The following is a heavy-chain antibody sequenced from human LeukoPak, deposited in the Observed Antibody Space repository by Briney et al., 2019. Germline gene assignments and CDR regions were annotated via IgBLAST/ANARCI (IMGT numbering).Heavy chain of an antibody. CDR3: ARRFGTAMVPIDPFFDY. J-gene: IGHJ4*02. V-gene: IGHV4-39*01. D-gene: IGHD5-18*01. CDR2: IYYSGST. Sequence: SETLSLTCTVSGGSISSSSYYWGWIRQPPGKGLEWIGSIYYSGSTYYNPSLKSRVTISVDTSKNQFSLKLSSVTAADTAVYYCARRFGTAMVPIDPFFDYWGQGTLVTVSS. CDR1: GGSISSSSYY.